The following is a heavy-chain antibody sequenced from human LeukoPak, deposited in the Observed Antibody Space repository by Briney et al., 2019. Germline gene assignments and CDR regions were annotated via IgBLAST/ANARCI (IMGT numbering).Heavy chain of an antibody. CDR2: MKEDGGEI. J-gene: IGHJ4*02. V-gene: IGHV3-7*01. Sequence: GGSLRLSCAGSGFPFSNYWMAWDRQAPGEGLEWVANMKEDGGEINYVDSVKGRFTISRDNAKNSLDLQMNSLRVDDTAVYYCVRDRGYATFDYWGQGTLVIVSS. CDR1: GFPFSNYW. D-gene: IGHD3-10*01. CDR3: VRDRGYATFDY.